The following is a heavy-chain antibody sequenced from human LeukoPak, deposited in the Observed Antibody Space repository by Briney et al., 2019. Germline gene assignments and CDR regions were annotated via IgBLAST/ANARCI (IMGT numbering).Heavy chain of an antibody. CDR1: GGTFSSYA. CDR2: IIPIFGTA. Sequence: GSSVKVSCKASGGTFSSYAISWVRQAPGQGLEWMGGIIPIFGTANYAQKFQGRVTMTRDMSTSTVYMELSSLRSEDTAVYYCARGLGYCTNGVCYILYYMDVWGKGTTVTVSS. CDR3: ARGLGYCTNGVCYILYYMDV. V-gene: IGHV1-69*05. D-gene: IGHD2-8*01. J-gene: IGHJ6*03.